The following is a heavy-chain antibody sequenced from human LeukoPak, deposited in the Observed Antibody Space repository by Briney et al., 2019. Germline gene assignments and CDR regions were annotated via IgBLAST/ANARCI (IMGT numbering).Heavy chain of an antibody. V-gene: IGHV3-48*03. CDR2: ISSSGSGI. D-gene: IGHD6-19*01. Sequence: PGGSLRLSCAASGFTFRSYEMNWVRQAPGKGLEWVSYISSSGSGIHYGDSVKGRFTISRDNAKNSLYLQMNTLRAEDTAVYYCASFDSSGWHYFDYWGQGTLVTVSA. J-gene: IGHJ4*02. CDR3: ASFDSSGWHYFDY. CDR1: GFTFRSYE.